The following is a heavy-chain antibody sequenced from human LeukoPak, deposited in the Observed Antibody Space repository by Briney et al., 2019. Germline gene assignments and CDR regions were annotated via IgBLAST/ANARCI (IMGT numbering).Heavy chain of an antibody. J-gene: IGHJ6*02. V-gene: IGHV3-23*01. CDR1: GFTFSSYA. D-gene: IGHD3-10*01. Sequence: GSLRLSCAASGFTFSSYAMSWVRQAPGKGLEWVSAISGSGGSTYYADSVKGRFTISRDNSKNTLYLQMNSLRAEDTAVYYCPKDRATGTQFYFYGMDVWGQGTTVTVSS. CDR2: ISGSGGST. CDR3: PKDRATGTQFYFYGMDV.